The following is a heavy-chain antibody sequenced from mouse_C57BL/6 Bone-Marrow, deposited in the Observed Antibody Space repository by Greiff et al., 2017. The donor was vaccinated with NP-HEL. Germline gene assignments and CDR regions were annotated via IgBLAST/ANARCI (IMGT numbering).Heavy chain of an antibody. V-gene: IGHV1-47*01. Sequence: QVHVKQSGAELVKPGASVKMSCKASGYTFTTYPIEWMKQNHGKSLEWIGNFHPYNDDTKYNEKFKGKATLTVEKSSSTVYLELSRLTSDDSAVYYCATGNSSYWYFDVWGTGTTVTVSS. D-gene: IGHD2-1*01. J-gene: IGHJ1*03. CDR1: GYTFTTYP. CDR3: ATGNSSYWYFDV. CDR2: FHPYNDDT.